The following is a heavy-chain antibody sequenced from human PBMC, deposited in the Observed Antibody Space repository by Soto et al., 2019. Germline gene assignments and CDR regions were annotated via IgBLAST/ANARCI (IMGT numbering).Heavy chain of an antibody. CDR3: ARESYSSSYQYFQH. CDR2: ISYDGSNK. D-gene: IGHD6-13*01. V-gene: IGHV3-30-3*01. Sequence: QVQLVESGGGVVQPGRSLRLSCAASGFTFSSYAMHWVRQAPGKGLEWVAVISYDGSNKYYADSVKGRFTISRDNSKNTLYLQMNSLRAEDTAVYYCARESYSSSYQYFQHWGQGTLVTVSS. J-gene: IGHJ1*01. CDR1: GFTFSSYA.